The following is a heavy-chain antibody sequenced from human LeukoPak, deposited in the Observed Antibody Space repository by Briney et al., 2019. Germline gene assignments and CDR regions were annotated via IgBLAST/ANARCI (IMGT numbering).Heavy chain of an antibody. CDR1: GYTFTGYY. Sequence: ASVKVSCKASGYTFTGYYMHWVRQAPGQGPEWMGWINPKSGVTNYAQTLQGRVTMTRDTSSSMVYMELSRLTTDDTAVYFCTRALRYDDSSGYYAYWGQGTLVTVSS. V-gene: IGHV1-2*02. J-gene: IGHJ4*02. CDR2: INPKSGVT. D-gene: IGHD3-22*01. CDR3: TRALRYDDSSGYYAY.